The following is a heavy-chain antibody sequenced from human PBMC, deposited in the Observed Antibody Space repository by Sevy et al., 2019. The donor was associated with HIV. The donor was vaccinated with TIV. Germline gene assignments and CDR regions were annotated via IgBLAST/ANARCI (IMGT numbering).Heavy chain of an antibody. D-gene: IGHD2-15*01. V-gene: IGHV3-30*04. CDR3: ARDGYCSGGSCYPNYYYGMDV. CDR1: GFTFSSYA. Sequence: GGSLRLSCAASGFTFSSYAMHWVRQAPGKGLEWVAVISYDGSNKYYADSVKGRFTISRDNSKNTLYLQMNSLRSDDTAVYYCARDGYCSGGSCYPNYYYGMDVWGQGTTVTVSS. J-gene: IGHJ6*02. CDR2: ISYDGSNK.